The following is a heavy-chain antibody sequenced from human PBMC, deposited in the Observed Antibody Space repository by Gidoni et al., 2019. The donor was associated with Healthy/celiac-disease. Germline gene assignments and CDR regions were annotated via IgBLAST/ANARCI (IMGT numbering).Heavy chain of an antibody. V-gene: IGHV3-49*02. Sequence: GRFTISRDDSKSIAYLQMNSLKTEDTAVYYCTSRGGIAADYWGQGTLVTVSS. CDR3: TSRGGIAADY. J-gene: IGHJ4*02. D-gene: IGHD6-25*01.